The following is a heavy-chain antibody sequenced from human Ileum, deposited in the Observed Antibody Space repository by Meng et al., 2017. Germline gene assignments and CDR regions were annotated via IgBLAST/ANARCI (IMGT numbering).Heavy chain of an antibody. V-gene: IGHV1-18*01. CDR2: LGAHDGDT. CDR1: DYTFTGYG. J-gene: IGHJ4*02. D-gene: IGHD3-10*01. Sequence: QVQPGQAGREVKKPGASVKVSCKASDYTFTGYGVSWVRQAPGQGLEWMAWLGAHDGDTNHAPKFQGRVTVSADRPTATAYMELRSLRSDDTAVYYCARGTPGRSYSDYWGQGTLVTVSS. CDR3: ARGTPGRSYSDY.